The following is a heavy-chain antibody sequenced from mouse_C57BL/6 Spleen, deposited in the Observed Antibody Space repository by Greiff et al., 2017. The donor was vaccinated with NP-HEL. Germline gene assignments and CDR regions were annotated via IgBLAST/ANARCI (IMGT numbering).Heavy chain of an antibody. V-gene: IGHV5-4*01. J-gene: IGHJ1*03. CDR2: ISDGGSYT. D-gene: IGHD2-5*01. CDR1: GFTFSSYA. CDR3: ARDNSNISYWYFDV. Sequence: EVKLMESGGGLVKPGGSLKLSCAASGFTFSSYAMSWVRQTPEKRLEWVATISDGGSYTYYPDNVKGRFTISRDNAKNNLYLQMSHLKSEDTAMYYCARDNSNISYWYFDVWGTGTTVTVSS.